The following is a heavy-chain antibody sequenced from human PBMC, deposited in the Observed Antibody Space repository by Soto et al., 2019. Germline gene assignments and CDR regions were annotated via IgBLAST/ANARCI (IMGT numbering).Heavy chain of an antibody. CDR3: AKRDYYGSGSPSSFDY. Sequence: GGSLRLSCAASGFTFSSYAMSWVRQAPGKGLEWVSAISGSGGSTYYADSVKGRFTISRDNSKNTLYLQMNSLRAEDTAVYYCAKRDYYGSGSPSSFDYWGQGTLVTVSS. CDR2: ISGSGGST. V-gene: IGHV3-23*01. CDR1: GFTFSSYA. J-gene: IGHJ4*02. D-gene: IGHD3-10*01.